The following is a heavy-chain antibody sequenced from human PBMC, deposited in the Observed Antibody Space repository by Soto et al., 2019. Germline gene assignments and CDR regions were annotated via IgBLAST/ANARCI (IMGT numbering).Heavy chain of an antibody. Sequence: QLQLQESGPGLVKPSETLSLTCTVSGGSISSSSYYWGWIRQPPGKGLEWIGSIYYSGSTYYNPSLKSRVTISVDTSKNQFSLKLSSVTAADTAVYYCARHLGQGYYGSGPYYMDVWGKGTTVTVSS. V-gene: IGHV4-39*01. J-gene: IGHJ6*03. CDR2: IYYSGST. CDR1: GGSISSSSYY. D-gene: IGHD3-10*01. CDR3: ARHLGQGYYGSGPYYMDV.